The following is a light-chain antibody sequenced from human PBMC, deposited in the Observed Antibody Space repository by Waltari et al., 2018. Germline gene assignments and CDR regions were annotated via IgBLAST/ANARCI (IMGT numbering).Light chain of an antibody. V-gene: IGLV1-40*01. CDR3: QSHDRSLSGSVV. CDR2: TNH. Sequence: QSVLTQPPSVSGAPGQRVTISCTGSSSNIGAGYDVHWYRQIPGTGPKLLIYTNHSRPSGVPERFAGSKSGTTASLAHTGLQAEDEATYYFQSHDRSLSGSVVFGGGTKLTVL. J-gene: IGLJ3*02. CDR1: SSNIGAGYD.